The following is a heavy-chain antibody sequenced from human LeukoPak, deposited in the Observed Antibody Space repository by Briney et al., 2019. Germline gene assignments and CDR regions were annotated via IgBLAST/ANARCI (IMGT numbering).Heavy chain of an antibody. Sequence: GGSLRLSCAASGFTVSSKYMSWVRQAPGKGLEWVSVIYSDDSTYYSDSVTGRFTISRDNSKNTLYLQMNSLRAEDTAVYYCARDPRRADYGDYVWGQGTLVTVSS. CDR2: IYSDDST. CDR1: GFTVSSKY. CDR3: ARDPRRADYGDYV. V-gene: IGHV3-66*01. D-gene: IGHD4-17*01. J-gene: IGHJ4*02.